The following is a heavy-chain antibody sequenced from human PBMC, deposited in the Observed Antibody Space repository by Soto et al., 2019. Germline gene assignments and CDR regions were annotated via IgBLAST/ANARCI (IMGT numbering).Heavy chain of an antibody. D-gene: IGHD3-9*01. CDR3: ATHGAVYNILTVYYTPGYFQH. Sequence: SETLSLTCTVSGGSISSYYWSWIRQPPGKGLEWIGYIYYSGSTNYNPSLKSRVTISVDTSKNQFSLKLSSVTAADTAVYYCATHGAVYNILTVYYTPGYFQHGGRGTLVTVPS. V-gene: IGHV4-59*08. CDR1: GGSISSYY. J-gene: IGHJ1*01. CDR2: IYYSGST.